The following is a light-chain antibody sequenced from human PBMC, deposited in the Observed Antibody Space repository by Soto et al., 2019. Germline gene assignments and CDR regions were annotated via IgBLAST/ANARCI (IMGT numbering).Light chain of an antibody. CDR1: QSISRN. J-gene: IGKJ2*01. V-gene: IGKV1-39*01. CDR2: AAR. CDR3: QQSHSTPYT. Sequence: DIQLTQSPSSLSASVGDRITISCRASQSISRNLNWYQQMPGKAPNLLIYAARDLQSGVPGRFSGSGSGTEFNLPISSLQPEDLATYYCQQSHSTPYTFGQGTKTGD.